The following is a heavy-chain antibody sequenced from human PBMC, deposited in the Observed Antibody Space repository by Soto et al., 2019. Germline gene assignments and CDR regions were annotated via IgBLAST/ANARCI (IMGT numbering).Heavy chain of an antibody. D-gene: IGHD7-27*01. V-gene: IGHV4-59*08. CDR1: GGSLSSYY. J-gene: IGHJ4*02. CDR2: IYYSGSP. CDR3: ARRWGRTFDY. Sequence: QVQLQESGPGLVKPSETLSLTCTVSGGSLSSYYWSWIRQPPGKGLEWIGYIYYSGSPNYTPSLKSRITLSVATSKNQFSVKLSSVPAADTAVYYCARRWGRTFDYWGQGTLVTVSS.